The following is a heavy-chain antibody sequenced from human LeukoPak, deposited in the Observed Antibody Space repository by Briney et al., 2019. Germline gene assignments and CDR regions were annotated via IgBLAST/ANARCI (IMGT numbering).Heavy chain of an antibody. CDR3: ARLSVAVTPATRYNWFDP. Sequence: GGSLRLSCAASGFTFSSYGMHWVRQAPGKGLEWVAVIWYDGSNKYYADSVKGRFTISRDNSKNTLYLQMNSLRAEDTAVYYCARLSVAVTPATRYNWFDPWGQGTLVTVSS. V-gene: IGHV3-33*08. J-gene: IGHJ5*02. CDR1: GFTFSSYG. D-gene: IGHD4-23*01. CDR2: IWYDGSNK.